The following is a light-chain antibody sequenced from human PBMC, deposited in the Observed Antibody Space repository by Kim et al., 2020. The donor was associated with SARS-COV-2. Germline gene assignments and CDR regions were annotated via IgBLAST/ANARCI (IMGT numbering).Light chain of an antibody. Sequence: EIVLTQSPATLSVSPGERATLSCRASQSVSNYLTWYQQKPGQAPRLLIYDASNRATGIPARFSGSGYGTDFTLTISSLEPEDFAVYYCQQRSNWQYTFGQGTKLEI. CDR2: DAS. J-gene: IGKJ2*01. CDR1: QSVSNY. CDR3: QQRSNWQYT. V-gene: IGKV3-11*01.